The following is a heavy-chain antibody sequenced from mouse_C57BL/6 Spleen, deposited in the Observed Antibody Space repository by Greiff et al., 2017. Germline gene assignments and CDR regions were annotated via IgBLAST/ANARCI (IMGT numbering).Heavy chain of an antibody. Sequence: EVQLQQSGPELVKPGASVKISCKASGYSFTGYYMHWVKQSAEKSLEWIGGINPSTGGTSYNQKFKGKATLTVAKSSSTAYMQLKSLTSEDSAVYYCARRASSSYLDYWGQGTTLTVSS. V-gene: IGHV1-43*01. CDR2: INPSTGGT. CDR3: ARRASSSYLDY. D-gene: IGHD1-1*01. CDR1: GYSFTGYY. J-gene: IGHJ2*01.